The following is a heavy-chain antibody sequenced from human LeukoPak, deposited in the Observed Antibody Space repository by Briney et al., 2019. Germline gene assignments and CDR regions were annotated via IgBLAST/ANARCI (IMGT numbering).Heavy chain of an antibody. V-gene: IGHV3-30*01. CDR2: ITYDGSNK. CDR1: GFTFSSFA. CDR3: ARAISGNWTFDY. D-gene: IGHD1-26*01. J-gene: IGHJ4*02. Sequence: GWSLRLSCAPSGFTFSSFAMHSLRQAPGKGLEWVSGITYDGSNKYYADSVKGRFTISRDNSKNTLYLQTNSLRSEDTAVYYCARAISGNWTFDYRGQGTLATVSS.